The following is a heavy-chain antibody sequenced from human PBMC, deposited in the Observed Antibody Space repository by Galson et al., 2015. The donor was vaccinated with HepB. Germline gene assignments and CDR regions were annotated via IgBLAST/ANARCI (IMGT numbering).Heavy chain of an antibody. CDR2: ISYDGSNK. Sequence: SLRLSCAASGFTFSCYAMHWVRQAPGKGLEWVAVISYDGSNKYYADSVKGRFTISRDNSKNTLYLQMNSLRAEDTAVYYCARDRTIFGFLYGMDVWGQGTTVTVSS. CDR1: GFTFSCYA. V-gene: IGHV3-30-3*01. CDR3: ARDRTIFGFLYGMDV. J-gene: IGHJ6*02. D-gene: IGHD3-3*01.